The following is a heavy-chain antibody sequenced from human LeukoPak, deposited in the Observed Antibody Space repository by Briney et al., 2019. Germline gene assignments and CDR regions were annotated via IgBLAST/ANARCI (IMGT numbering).Heavy chain of an antibody. CDR1: GDSITFGGYS. J-gene: IGHJ5*02. D-gene: IGHD3-16*01. V-gene: IGHV4-31*11. Sequence: PSQTLSLTCAVSGDSITFGGYSWTWIRQPPGQGLEWIGYIFYTGSTYYNPSLQSRITISVDTSNNQVSLKLTSVTAADTAVYYCARQNNGGGDQFDPWGQGTLVTVSS. CDR3: ARQNNGGGDQFDP. CDR2: IFYTGST.